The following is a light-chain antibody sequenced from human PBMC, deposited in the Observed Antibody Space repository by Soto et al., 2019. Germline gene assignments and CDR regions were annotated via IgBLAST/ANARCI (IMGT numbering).Light chain of an antibody. CDR2: ASS. J-gene: IGKJ5*01. CDR1: QNIKNY. CDR3: QRHNSEPIT. V-gene: IGKV1-39*01. Sequence: RVTQWPVPVPPFLAAIDTITCRASQNIKNYLNWHQQKPGKAPKLLIYASSSLQSGVPSRFSGSGSGADFTLTISSLQPEDFATYYCQRHNSEPITFGQGTRLEIK.